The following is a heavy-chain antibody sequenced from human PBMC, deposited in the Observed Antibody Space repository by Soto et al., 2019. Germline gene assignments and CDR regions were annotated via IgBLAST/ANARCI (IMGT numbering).Heavy chain of an antibody. Sequence: QAQLVQSEAEVKNPGASVKVSCKASGYPFSSYSIGWVRQAPGQGLEWMGWVTSYTNFAQNLQGRVTLTADTSTSTAYMAVRSLSTDATAVYFCARVYPAMVRGVTFGKYSFYAMDVWGQGTTVTVS. CDR2: VTSYT. D-gene: IGHD3-10*01. CDR3: ARVYPAMVRGVTFGKYSFYAMDV. V-gene: IGHV1-18*01. J-gene: IGHJ6*02. CDR1: GYPFSSYS.